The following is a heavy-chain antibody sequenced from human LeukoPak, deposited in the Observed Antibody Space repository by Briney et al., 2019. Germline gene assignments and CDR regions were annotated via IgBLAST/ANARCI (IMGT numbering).Heavy chain of an antibody. D-gene: IGHD3-3*01. CDR2: INPNSGGT. J-gene: IGHJ5*02. CDR3: ARVAVIRFLEWLSTPNWFDP. Sequence: GSVKVSCKASGYTFTGYYMHWVRQAPGQGLEWMGWINPNSGGTNYAQKFQGRVTMTRDTSISTAYMELSRLRSDDTAVYYCARVAVIRFLEWLSTPNWFDPWGQGTLVTVSS. CDR1: GYTFTGYY. V-gene: IGHV1-2*02.